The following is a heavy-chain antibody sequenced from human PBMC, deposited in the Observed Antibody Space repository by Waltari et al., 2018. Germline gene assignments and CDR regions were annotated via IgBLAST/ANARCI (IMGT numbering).Heavy chain of an antibody. V-gene: IGHV3-23*01. J-gene: IGHJ4*02. CDR3: ARGSGVDY. CDR2: ISDGGGII. CDR1: FSTYV. D-gene: IGHD7-27*01. Sequence: FSTYVMNWVRQAPGKGLEWVSIISDGGGIINYADSVKGRFTISRDNSKNTVYLQMKSLRAEDTAVYYCARGSGVDYWGQGTLVTISS.